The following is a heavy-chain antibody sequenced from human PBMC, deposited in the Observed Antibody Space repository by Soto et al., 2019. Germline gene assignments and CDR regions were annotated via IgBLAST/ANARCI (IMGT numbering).Heavy chain of an antibody. J-gene: IGHJ4*02. D-gene: IGHD4-4*01. CDR1: GYTFTSYA. V-gene: IGHV1-3*01. Sequence: ASVKVSCTASGYTFTSYAMHWVRQAPGQRLEWMGWINAGNGNTKYSQKFQGRVTITRDTSASTAYMELSSLRSEDTAVYYCASGGLHDYSNYWGQGTLVTVSS. CDR2: INAGNGNT. CDR3: ASGGLHDYSNY.